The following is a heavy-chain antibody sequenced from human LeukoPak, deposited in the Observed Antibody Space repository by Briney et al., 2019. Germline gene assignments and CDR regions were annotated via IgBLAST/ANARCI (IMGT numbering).Heavy chain of an antibody. D-gene: IGHD3-10*01. V-gene: IGHV6-1*01. CDR2: TYYRSKWYN. CDR3: ARDQGVTMVRSYGMDV. CDR1: GDSVSSNSAA. J-gene: IGHJ6*04. Sequence: SQTLSLTCAISGDSVSSNSAAWNWIRQSPSRGLEWLGRTYYRSKWYNDYAVSVKSRITINPDTSKNQFSLQLNSVTPEDTAVYYRARDQGVTMVRSYGMDVWGKGTTVTVSS.